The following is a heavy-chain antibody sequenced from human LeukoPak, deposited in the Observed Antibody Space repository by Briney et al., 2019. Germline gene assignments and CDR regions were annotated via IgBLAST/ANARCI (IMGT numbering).Heavy chain of an antibody. CDR1: SGSISSYC. Sequence: PSETLSLTCTVSSGSISSYCWSWIRQPPGKGLEWIGCIYHSGSTNYNPSLKSRVSISVDTSKNQFSLNLSSVTAADTAVYYCARDRGNYYDSSGYSDYWGQGTLVTVSS. CDR3: ARDRGNYYDSSGYSDY. D-gene: IGHD3-22*01. V-gene: IGHV4-59*12. CDR2: IYHSGST. J-gene: IGHJ4*02.